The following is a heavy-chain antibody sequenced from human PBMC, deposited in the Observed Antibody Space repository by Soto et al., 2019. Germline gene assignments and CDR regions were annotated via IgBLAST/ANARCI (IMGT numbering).Heavy chain of an antibody. Sequence: GGSLRLSCTASGFTFGDYAMSWFRQAPGKGLEWVGFIRSKAYGGTTEYAASVKGRFTISRDDSKSIAYLQMNSLKTEDTAVYYCTRDRPRGGDDILDYWGQGTLVTVSS. CDR2: IRSKAYGGTT. J-gene: IGHJ4*02. CDR1: GFTFGDYA. CDR3: TRDRPRGGDDILDY. V-gene: IGHV3-49*03. D-gene: IGHD3-9*01.